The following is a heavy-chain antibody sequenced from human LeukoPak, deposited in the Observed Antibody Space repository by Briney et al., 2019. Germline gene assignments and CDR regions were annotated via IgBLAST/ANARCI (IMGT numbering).Heavy chain of an antibody. CDR1: GFTFKSYD. CDR3: ARTSRPTIIIGWFDP. J-gene: IGHJ5*02. D-gene: IGHD3-10*01. Sequence: GGSLRLSCAATGFTFKSYDMAWVRQAPGKGPEWVSGIRAGGGGTYYADSVQGRFTISRDNSKNMLFLVMNSLRAEDTAVYYCARTSRPTIIIGWFDPWGQGTLVTVSS. CDR2: IRAGGGGT. V-gene: IGHV3-23*01.